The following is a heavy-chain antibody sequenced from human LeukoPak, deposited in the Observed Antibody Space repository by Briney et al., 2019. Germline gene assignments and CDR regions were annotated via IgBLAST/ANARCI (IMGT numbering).Heavy chain of an antibody. D-gene: IGHD6-6*01. V-gene: IGHV1-2*02. CDR3: ARQQTSGVFHLMKF. CDR1: GYPFDEYY. CDR2: INPYRGAT. J-gene: IGHJ1*01. Sequence: ASVKVSCKASGYPFDEYYIHWVRQAPGQGLEWMGWINPYRGATYSGEKFQGRFTMTRDTSISTAFMELSRLTSDDTAVYFCARQQTSGVFHLMKFWGQGTLVSVS.